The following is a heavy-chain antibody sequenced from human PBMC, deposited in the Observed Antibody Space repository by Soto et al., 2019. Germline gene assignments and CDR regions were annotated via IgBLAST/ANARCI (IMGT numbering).Heavy chain of an antibody. Sequence: QVQLQESGPGLVKPSETLSLTCTVSGGSISSYYWSWIRQPPGKGLEWIGYIYYSGSTNYNPSLKSRVTISVDTSKNQFSLKLSSVTAADTAVYYCARHHYGEDWYFDLWGRGTLVTVSS. J-gene: IGHJ2*01. D-gene: IGHD4-17*01. CDR3: ARHHYGEDWYFDL. V-gene: IGHV4-59*08. CDR1: GGSISSYY. CDR2: IYYSGST.